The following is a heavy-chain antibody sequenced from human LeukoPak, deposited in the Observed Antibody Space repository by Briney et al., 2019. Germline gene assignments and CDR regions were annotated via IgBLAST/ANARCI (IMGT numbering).Heavy chain of an antibody. J-gene: IGHJ4*02. CDR3: ARSYGRGYYFDY. CDR1: GGTFSSYA. V-gene: IGHV1-69*13. CDR2: IIPIFGTA. D-gene: IGHD3-16*01. Sequence: SVEVSCKASGGTFSSYAISWVRQAPGQGLEWMGGIIPIFGTANYAQKFQGRVTITADESTSTAYMELSSLRSEDTAVYYCARSYGRGYYFDYWGQGTLVTVSS.